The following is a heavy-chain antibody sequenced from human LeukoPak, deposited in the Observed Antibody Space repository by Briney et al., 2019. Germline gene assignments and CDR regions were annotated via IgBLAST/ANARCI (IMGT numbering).Heavy chain of an antibody. CDR2: IYYSGST. D-gene: IGHD3-3*01. CDR1: GGSISSSSYY. Sequence: PSETLSLTCTVSGGSISSSSYYWGWIRQPPGKGLEWIGSIYYSGSTYYNPSLKSRVTISVDTSKNQFSLKLSSVTAADTAVYYCARDDFWSGYYSFDYWGQGTLVTVSS. J-gene: IGHJ4*02. CDR3: ARDDFWSGYYSFDY. V-gene: IGHV4-39*07.